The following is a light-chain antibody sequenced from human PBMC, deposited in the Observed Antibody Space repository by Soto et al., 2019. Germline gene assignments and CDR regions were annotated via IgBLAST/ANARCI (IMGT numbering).Light chain of an antibody. Sequence: QSVLTQPASVSGSPEQSITISCTGTSSDVGSYNLVSWYQQHPGKAPKVMIYEVSNRPSGVSNRFSGSKSGNTASLTISGLQAEDEADYYCSSYTSSSTLYVVFGGGTQLTVL. CDR3: SSYTSSSTLYVV. CDR2: EVS. V-gene: IGLV2-14*02. CDR1: SSDVGSYNL. J-gene: IGLJ2*01.